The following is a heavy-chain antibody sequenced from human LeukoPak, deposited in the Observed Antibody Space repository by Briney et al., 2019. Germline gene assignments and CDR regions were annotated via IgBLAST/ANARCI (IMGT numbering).Heavy chain of an antibody. Sequence: PSETLSLTCTVYGGSISTSTYYWGWIRQPPGKGLEWIGSFSYSGTTYYNPSLKSRVTLSVDTSKNQVSLKLRSVTAADTAVYYCARGSRRVQLPRSYDFDIWGQGTVVTVSS. CDR3: ARGSRRVQLPRSYDFDI. CDR2: FSYSGTT. J-gene: IGHJ3*02. V-gene: IGHV4-39*01. D-gene: IGHD1-1*01. CDR1: GGSISTSTYY.